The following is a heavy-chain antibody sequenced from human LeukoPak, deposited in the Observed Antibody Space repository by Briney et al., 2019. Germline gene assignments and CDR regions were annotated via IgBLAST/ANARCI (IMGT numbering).Heavy chain of an antibody. J-gene: IGHJ4*02. Sequence: ASVKVSCKASGYTFTGYYIHWVRQAPGQGLEWMGWINPNSDVRNYAQKFQGRVTMTRDTSISTAYMELSRLRSDDTAVYYCARYCSSAICHAYFDFWGQGTLVTVSS. CDR3: ARYCSSAICHAYFDF. CDR2: INPNSDVR. CDR1: GYTFTGYY. D-gene: IGHD2-2*01. V-gene: IGHV1-2*02.